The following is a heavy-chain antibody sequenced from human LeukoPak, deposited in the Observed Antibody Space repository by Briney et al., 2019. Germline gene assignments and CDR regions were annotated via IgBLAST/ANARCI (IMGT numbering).Heavy chain of an antibody. CDR1: GFTFSTYA. V-gene: IGHV3-64*01. D-gene: IGHD2-2*01. J-gene: IGHJ4*02. CDR3: ARDGLYCSSSSCYSDY. Sequence: GGSLRLSCAASGFTFSTYAMHWVRQAPGRGLEYVSFISNNGGSTYYANSVKGRFTISRDNSKNTLYLQMGSLRAEDMAVYYCARDGLYCSSSSCYSDYWGQGTLVTVSS. CDR2: ISNNGGST.